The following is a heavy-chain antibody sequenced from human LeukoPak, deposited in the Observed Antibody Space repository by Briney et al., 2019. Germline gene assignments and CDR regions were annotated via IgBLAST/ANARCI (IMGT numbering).Heavy chain of an antibody. CDR3: ARGDVVLVDTAMVTPDAFDI. J-gene: IGHJ3*02. Sequence: GGSLRLSCAASGFTFSDYHMSRIRQAPGKGLEWDSYISSSCSTIYYADSVKGRFTISRDNAKNSLYLQMNSLRAEDTAGYYCARGDVVLVDTAMVTPDAFDIWGQGTMVTVSS. CDR2: ISSSCSTI. CDR1: GFTFSDYH. V-gene: IGHV3-11*01. D-gene: IGHD5-18*01.